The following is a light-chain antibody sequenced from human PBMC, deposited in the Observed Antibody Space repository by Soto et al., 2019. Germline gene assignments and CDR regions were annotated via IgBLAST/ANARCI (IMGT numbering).Light chain of an antibody. CDR2: DVF. CDR1: SSDVGGYNY. J-gene: IGLJ2*01. Sequence: QSALTQPASVSGSPGQSITISCTGTSSDVGGYNYVAWYQQYPGKAPKLMIYDVFNRPSGVSDRFSASKSGNTASLTISELQAADEADYYCSSYTSSKTLLFGGGTKLTVL. V-gene: IGLV2-14*01. CDR3: SSYTSSKTLL.